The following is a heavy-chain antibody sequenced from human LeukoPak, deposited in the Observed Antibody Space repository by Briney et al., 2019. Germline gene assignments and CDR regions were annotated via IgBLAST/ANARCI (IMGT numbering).Heavy chain of an antibody. D-gene: IGHD3-10*01. J-gene: IGHJ4*02. CDR2: IYHSGST. V-gene: IGHV4/OR15-8*01. Sequence: NWVRQAPGKGLEWIGEIYHSGSTNYNPSLKSRVTISVDKSKNQFSLKLSSVTAADTAVYYCARSELLWFGGVNSGFDYWGQGTLVTVSS. CDR3: ARSELLWFGGVNSGFDY.